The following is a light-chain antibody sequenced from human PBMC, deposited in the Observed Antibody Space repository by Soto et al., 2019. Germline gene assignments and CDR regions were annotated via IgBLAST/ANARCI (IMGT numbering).Light chain of an antibody. CDR2: DAS. CDR1: QGIRND. Sequence: DIQMTQSPSSLSASVGDRVTITCRASQGIRNDLVWYQQKPGKAPKRLIYDASSLQSGVPSRFSGSGSGTAFTLTISSLQPEDFATYFCLQHNTYIGTWTFGQGTKVGIK. CDR3: LQHNTYIGTWT. V-gene: IGKV1-17*01. J-gene: IGKJ1*01.